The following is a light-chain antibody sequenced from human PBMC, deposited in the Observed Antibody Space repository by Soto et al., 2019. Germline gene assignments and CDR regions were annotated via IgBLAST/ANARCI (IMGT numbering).Light chain of an antibody. J-gene: IGLJ1*01. CDR3: NSYAGSNNV. CDR2: EVS. CDR1: SSDVGGYNY. Sequence: QSVLTQPPSASGSPGQSVTISCTGTSSDVGGYNYVSWYQQHPGKAPKLTIYEVSQRPSGVPDRFSGSKSGNTASLTVSGLQAEDEADYYCNSYAGSNNVFGTGTKVTVL. V-gene: IGLV2-8*01.